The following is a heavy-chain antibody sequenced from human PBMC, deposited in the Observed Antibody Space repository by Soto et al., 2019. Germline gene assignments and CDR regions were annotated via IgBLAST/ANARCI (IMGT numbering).Heavy chain of an antibody. Sequence: PSETLSLTCTVSGASISGFYWSWIRQPPGKGLEWIGYIYYSGSTYYNPSLKSRVTISVDTSKNQFSLKLSSVTAADTAVYYCARDYYGSGSYYNGHYYYGMDVWGQGTTVTVSS. CDR3: ARDYYGSGSYYNGHYYYGMDV. D-gene: IGHD3-10*01. CDR1: GASISGFY. V-gene: IGHV4-30-4*08. CDR2: IYYSGST. J-gene: IGHJ6*02.